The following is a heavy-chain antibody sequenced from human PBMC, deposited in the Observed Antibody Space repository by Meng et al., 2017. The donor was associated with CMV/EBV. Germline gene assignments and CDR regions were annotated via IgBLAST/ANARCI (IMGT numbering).Heavy chain of an antibody. CDR3: ARGSYCSSTSCYKTGYHGMDV. V-gene: IGHV3-30-3*01. Sequence: GESLKISCAASGFTFSSYAMHWVRQAPGKGLEWVAVISYDGSNKYYADSVKGRFTISGDNSKNTLYLQMNSLRAEDTAVYYCARGSYCSSTSCYKTGYHGMDVWGQGTTVTVSS. CDR2: ISYDGSNK. D-gene: IGHD2-2*02. J-gene: IGHJ6*02. CDR1: GFTFSSYA.